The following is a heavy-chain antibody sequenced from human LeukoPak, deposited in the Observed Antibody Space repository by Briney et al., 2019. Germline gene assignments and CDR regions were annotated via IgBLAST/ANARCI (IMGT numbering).Heavy chain of an antibody. D-gene: IGHD6-13*01. CDR1: GFTFSDYY. CDR3: AREVHSSSWYPFSDYYYYYGMDV. V-gene: IGHV3-11*06. J-gene: IGHJ6*02. CDR2: ISSSSSYT. Sequence: PGGSLRLSCEASGFTFSDYYMSWIRQAPGKGLEWVSYISSSSSYTNYADSVKGRFTISRDNAKNSLYLQMNSLRAEDTAVYYCAREVHSSSWYPFSDYYYYYGMDVWGQGTTVTVSS.